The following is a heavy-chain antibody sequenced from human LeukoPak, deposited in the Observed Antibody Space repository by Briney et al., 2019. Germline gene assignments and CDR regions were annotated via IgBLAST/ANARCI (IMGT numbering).Heavy chain of an antibody. J-gene: IGHJ4*02. D-gene: IGHD2-2*01. CDR3: TSGGYCSSTSCYGEN. Sequence: GGSLRLSCAASGFTFSSYAMSWVRQAPGKGLEWVSAISGSGGSTYYADSVKGRFTISRDNSKNTLYLQMNSLKTEDTAVYYCTSGGYCSSTSCYGENWGQGTLVTVSS. CDR1: GFTFSSYA. CDR2: ISGSGGST. V-gene: IGHV3-23*01.